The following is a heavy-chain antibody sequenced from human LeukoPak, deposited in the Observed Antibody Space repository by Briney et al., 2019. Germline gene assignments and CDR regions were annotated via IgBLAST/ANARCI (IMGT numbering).Heavy chain of an antibody. J-gene: IGHJ4*02. D-gene: IGHD1-26*01. CDR3: ARHFGTYYLAEAFDY. CDR1: GGSISNTYYY. Sequence: SETLSLTCSVSGGSISNTYYYWDWIRQPPGKGLEWIGSIYYRRKTYYNPSLKSRVTIFLDTSKNQFSLELSSLTAADTAVYYCARHFGTYYLAEAFDYWGQGRLVTVSS. CDR2: IYYRRKT. V-gene: IGHV4-39*01.